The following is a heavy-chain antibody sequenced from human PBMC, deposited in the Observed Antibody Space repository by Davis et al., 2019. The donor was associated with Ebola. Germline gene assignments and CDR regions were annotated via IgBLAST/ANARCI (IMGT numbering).Heavy chain of an antibody. CDR1: GFTLSNYA. CDR2: ISGSGGIT. D-gene: IGHD1-14*01. CDR3: AKVNHGSYYFDY. V-gene: IGHV3-23*01. J-gene: IGHJ4*01. Sequence: PGGSLRLSCAASGFTLSNYAMSWVRQAPGKGLEWVSSISGSGGITNYADSVKGRFTIYRDNSKSTLYLQMNSLRAEDTAVYYCAKVNHGSYYFDYWGQGTLVTVSS.